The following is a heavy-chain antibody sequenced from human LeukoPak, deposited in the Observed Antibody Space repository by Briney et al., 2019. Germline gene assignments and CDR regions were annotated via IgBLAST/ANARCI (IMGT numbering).Heavy chain of an antibody. J-gene: IGHJ3*02. D-gene: IGHD3-10*01. Sequence: GGSLRLSCAASGFTFSSYAMHWVRKAPGKGLEWVAVISSDGTIKYYADSVKGRFTISRDNSKNTLYLQMNSLRAEDTAVYYCARGGPIIDDAFDIWGQGTMVTVSS. CDR2: ISSDGTIK. CDR3: ARGGPIIDDAFDI. CDR1: GFTFSSYA. V-gene: IGHV3-30-3*01.